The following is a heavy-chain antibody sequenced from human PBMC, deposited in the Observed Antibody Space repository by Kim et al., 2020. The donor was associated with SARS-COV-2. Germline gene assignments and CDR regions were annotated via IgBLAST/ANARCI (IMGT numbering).Heavy chain of an antibody. CDR1: GGSISSSSYY. V-gene: IGHV4-39*01. CDR3: ARLTSYYYDSSGYYFGYFDY. D-gene: IGHD3-22*01. CDR2: IYYSGST. J-gene: IGHJ4*02. Sequence: SETLSLTCTVSGGSISSSSYYWGWIRQPPGKGLEWIGSIYYSGSTYYNPSLKSRVTISVDTSKNQFSLKLSSVTAADTAVYYCARLTSYYYDSSGYYFGYFDYWGQGTLVTVSS.